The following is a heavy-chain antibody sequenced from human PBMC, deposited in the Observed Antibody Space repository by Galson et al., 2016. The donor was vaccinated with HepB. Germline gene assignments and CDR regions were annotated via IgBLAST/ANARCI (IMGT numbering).Heavy chain of an antibody. D-gene: IGHD2-15*01. CDR2: ISWNSART. J-gene: IGHJ2*01. Sequence: SLRLSCAASGLTFDEYAMHWVRQAPGKGLEWVSGISWNSARTGYADSVRGRFTISRDNAKNSLYLQMNSLRAEDTALYYCAKDAPKVARVTLWYLDLWGRGTLVTVSS. V-gene: IGHV3-9*01. CDR1: GLTFDEYA. CDR3: AKDAPKVARVTLWYLDL.